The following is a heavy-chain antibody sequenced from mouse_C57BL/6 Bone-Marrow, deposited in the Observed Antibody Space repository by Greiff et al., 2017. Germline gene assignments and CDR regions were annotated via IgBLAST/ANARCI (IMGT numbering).Heavy chain of an antibody. Sequence: EVKLLESGPGLVKPSQSLSLTCSVTGYSITSGYYWNWIRQFPGNKLEWMGYISYDGSNNYNPSLKNRISITRDTSKNQFFLKLNSVTTEDTATYYCARDQKYYYAMDYWGQGTSVTVSS. CDR1: GYSITSGYY. CDR3: ARDQKYYYAMDY. J-gene: IGHJ4*01. CDR2: ISYDGSN. V-gene: IGHV3-6*01.